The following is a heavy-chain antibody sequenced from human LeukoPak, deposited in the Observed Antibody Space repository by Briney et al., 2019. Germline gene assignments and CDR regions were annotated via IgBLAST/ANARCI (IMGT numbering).Heavy chain of an antibody. CDR3: ARDPYCSGSSCSIPYFDY. CDR2: IIPILGTV. CDR1: GGTFSSYA. J-gene: IGHJ4*02. D-gene: IGHD2-15*01. Sequence: ASVKVSCKASGGTFSSYAFSWVRQAPGQGLEWMGGIIPILGTVNYARKFQGRVTITAGESTSTAYVELSSLRPEDTAVYYCARDPYCSGSSCSIPYFDYWGQGTLVTVSS. V-gene: IGHV1-69*13.